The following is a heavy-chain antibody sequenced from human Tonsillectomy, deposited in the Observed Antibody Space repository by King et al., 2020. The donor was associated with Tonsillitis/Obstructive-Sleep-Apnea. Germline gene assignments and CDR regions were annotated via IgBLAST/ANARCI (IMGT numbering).Heavy chain of an antibody. CDR3: ARDYMRHYYDSSGYYTFNY. J-gene: IGHJ4*02. V-gene: IGHV1-18*01. D-gene: IGHD3-22*01. CDR1: GYTFTSYG. CDR2: ISAHNGHT. Sequence: QLVQSGAEVKKPGASVKVSCKASGYTFTSYGISWVRQAPGQGLEWMAWISAHNGHTNYAQNLQGRVTMTTDTSTSTAYMELRSLRSDDTAVYYCARDYMRHYYDSSGYYTFNYWGQGTLVTVTS.